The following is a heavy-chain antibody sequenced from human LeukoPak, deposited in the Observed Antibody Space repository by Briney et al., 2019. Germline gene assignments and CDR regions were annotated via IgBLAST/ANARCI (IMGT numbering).Heavy chain of an antibody. CDR3: AKDGGAAGLFDY. Sequence: PGGSLRLSCAASGFTFTSYGVHWVRQAPGKGLEWVTFIRYDGSNKYYADSVKGRFTISRDNSKNTLYVQMNSLRAEDTAVYYCAKDGGAAGLFDYWGQGTLVTVSS. CDR2: IRYDGSNK. CDR1: GFTFTSYG. J-gene: IGHJ4*02. V-gene: IGHV3-30*02. D-gene: IGHD6-13*01.